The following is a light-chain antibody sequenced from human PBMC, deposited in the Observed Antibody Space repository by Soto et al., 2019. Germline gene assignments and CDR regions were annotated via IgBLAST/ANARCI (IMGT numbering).Light chain of an antibody. V-gene: IGLV1-51*01. CDR2: DNN. Sequence: QSVLTQPPSVSSAPGQKVTISCSGGSSNIGNNYVSWYQQVARTTPKLLIFDNNKRPSGIPDRFSGSKSGTSATLGIAGLQTGDAADYYCATWDSSLSAWLFGGGTQLTVL. CDR3: ATWDSSLSAWL. J-gene: IGLJ3*02. CDR1: SSNIGNNY.